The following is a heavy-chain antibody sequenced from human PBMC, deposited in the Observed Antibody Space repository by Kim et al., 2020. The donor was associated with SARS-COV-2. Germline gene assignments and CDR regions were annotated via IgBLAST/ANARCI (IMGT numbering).Heavy chain of an antibody. V-gene: IGHV4-34*01. CDR2: INHSGST. J-gene: IGHJ6*02. Sequence: SETLSLTCAVFGGSFSGYHWTWIRQPPGKGLEWIGEINHSGSTNYNPSLKSRVTISVDTSKNQFSLKLSSVTAADTALYYCARGRAGVVPSPILGIGPHYDYYAMDVWGQGTPVTVSS. CDR1: GGSFSGYH. D-gene: IGHD3-3*01. CDR3: ARGRAGVVPSPILGIGPHYDYYAMDV.